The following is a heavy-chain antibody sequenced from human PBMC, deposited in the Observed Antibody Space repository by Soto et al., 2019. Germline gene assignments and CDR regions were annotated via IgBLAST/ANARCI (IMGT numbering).Heavy chain of an antibody. CDR3: AKDRNQQWLASDGMDV. CDR2: ISGSGGST. J-gene: IGHJ6*02. Sequence: GGSLRLSCAASGFTFSSYAMSWVRQAPGKGLEWVSGISGSGGSTYYADSVKGRFTISRDNSKNTLYLQMNSLRAEDTAVYYCAKDRNQQWLASDGMDVWGQGTTVTVSS. D-gene: IGHD6-19*01. V-gene: IGHV3-23*01. CDR1: GFTFSSYA.